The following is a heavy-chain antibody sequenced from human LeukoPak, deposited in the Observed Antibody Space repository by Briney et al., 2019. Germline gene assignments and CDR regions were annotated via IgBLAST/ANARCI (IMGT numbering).Heavy chain of an antibody. J-gene: IGHJ4*02. D-gene: IGHD3-10*01. CDR2: ISYTGTT. V-gene: IGHV4-39*02. CDR3: AREGPHGSGIYYNPLDY. CDR1: GGSIGSSAYS. Sequence: PSETLSLTCTVSGGSIGSSAYSWGWIRQPPGKGLEWIGSISYTGTTYYNPSLKSRVTISLDTSKNQFSLKLISVTAADTALYYCAREGPHGSGIYYNPLDYWGQGALVIVSS.